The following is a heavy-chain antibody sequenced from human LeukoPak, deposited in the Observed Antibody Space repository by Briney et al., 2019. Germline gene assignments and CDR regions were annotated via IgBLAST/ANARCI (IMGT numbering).Heavy chain of an antibody. Sequence: PSETLSLTCTVSGGSISSYYWSWIRQPPGKGLEWVGYIYYSGSTNYNPSLKSRVTISVDTSKNQFSLKLSSVTAADTAVYYCARGLYYSDSSSYYPSFDYWGQGTLVTVSS. CDR1: GGSISSYY. J-gene: IGHJ4*02. D-gene: IGHD3-22*01. V-gene: IGHV4-59*01. CDR2: IYYSGST. CDR3: ARGLYYSDSSSYYPSFDY.